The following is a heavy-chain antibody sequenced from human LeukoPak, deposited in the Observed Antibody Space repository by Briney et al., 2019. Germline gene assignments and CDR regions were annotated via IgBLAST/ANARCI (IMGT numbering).Heavy chain of an antibody. J-gene: IGHJ6*02. D-gene: IGHD5-18*01. CDR3: ARSLYSYGFDYGMDV. CDR1: GYSISSGYY. Sequence: SETLSLTGTVSGYSISSGYYWGWIRQPPGKGLEWIGYFYYSGSTNFNPSLKSRVTISVDTSMNQFSLKLTSVTAADTAVYYCARSLYSYGFDYGMDVWGQGATVTVSS. CDR2: FYYSGST. V-gene: IGHV4-38-2*02.